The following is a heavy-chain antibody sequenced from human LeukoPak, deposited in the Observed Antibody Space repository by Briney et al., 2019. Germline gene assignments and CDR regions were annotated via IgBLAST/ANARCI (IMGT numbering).Heavy chain of an antibody. Sequence: TGGSLRLSCAASGFTFSSYAMSWVRQAPGKGLEWVSAISGSGGSTYYADSVKGRFTISRDNSKNTLYLQMNSLRAEDTAVYYCAKDHAYYYDSSGYRHWGQGTLVTVSS. CDR1: GFTFSSYA. CDR2: ISGSGGST. D-gene: IGHD3-22*01. CDR3: AKDHAYYYDSSGYRH. V-gene: IGHV3-23*01. J-gene: IGHJ4*02.